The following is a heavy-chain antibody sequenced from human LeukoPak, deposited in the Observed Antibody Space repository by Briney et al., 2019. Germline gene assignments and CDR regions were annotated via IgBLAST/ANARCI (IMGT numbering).Heavy chain of an antibody. J-gene: IGHJ2*01. CDR3: ARVLEGSSGQHWYFDL. D-gene: IGHD6-19*01. CDR1: GGSISSYF. V-gene: IGHV4-59*12. Sequence: SETLSLTCTVSGGSISSYFWSWIRQPPGRGLEWIGYIYNSGSTNYNPSLKSRVTISVDPSKNQFSLRLSSVTAADTAVYYCARVLEGSSGQHWYFDLWGRGTLVTVSS. CDR2: IYNSGST.